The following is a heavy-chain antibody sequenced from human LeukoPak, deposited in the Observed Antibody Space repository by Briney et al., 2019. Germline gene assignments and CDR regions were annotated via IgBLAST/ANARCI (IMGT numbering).Heavy chain of an antibody. CDR2: IYYSGST. CDR3: ARDATVTSPFYYYYYYMDV. V-gene: IGHV4-59*12. J-gene: IGHJ6*03. Sequence: PSETLSLTCTVSGGSISSYYWSWIRQPPGKGLEWIGYIYYSGSTNYNPSLKSRVTMSVDTSKNQFSLKLSSVTAADTAVYYCARDATVTSPFYYYYYYMDVWGKGTTVTVSS. D-gene: IGHD4-17*01. CDR1: GGSISSYY.